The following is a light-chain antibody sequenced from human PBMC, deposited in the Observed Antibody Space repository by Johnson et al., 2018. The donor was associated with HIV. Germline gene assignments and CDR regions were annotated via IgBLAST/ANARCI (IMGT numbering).Light chain of an antibody. CDR2: ENN. J-gene: IGLJ1*01. Sequence: QSVLTQPPSVSAAPGQKVTISCSGSSSNIGNNYVSWYQQLPGTAPKLLIYENNKRPSGIPDRFSGSSSVTSATLGITGLQTGDEADYYCGTWHSSLTSGGVFGTGTKVTVL. V-gene: IGLV1-51*02. CDR1: SSNIGNNY. CDR3: GTWHSSLTSGGV.